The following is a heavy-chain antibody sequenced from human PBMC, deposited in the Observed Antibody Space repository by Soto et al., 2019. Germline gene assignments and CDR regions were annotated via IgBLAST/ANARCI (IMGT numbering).Heavy chain of an antibody. J-gene: IGHJ6*02. CDR2: IYYSGST. V-gene: IGHV4-61*08. D-gene: IGHD6-19*01. CDR3: SRRGRAIAVAGTGVYYYGMDV. Sequence: PSETLSLTCTVSGGSISSGGYYWSWIRQHPGKGLEWIGYIYYSGSTNYNHSLKSRVTISVDTSKNQFSLKLSSVTAADTAVYYCSRRGRAIAVAGTGVYYYGMDVWGQGTTVTVSS. CDR1: GGSISSGGYY.